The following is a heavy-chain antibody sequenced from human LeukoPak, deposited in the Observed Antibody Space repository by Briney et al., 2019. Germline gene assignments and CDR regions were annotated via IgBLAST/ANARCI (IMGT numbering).Heavy chain of an antibody. CDR3: ARADRGYSGYDVDYFDY. CDR2: INPNSGGT. D-gene: IGHD5-12*01. J-gene: IGHJ4*02. CDR1: GYTFTSYY. Sequence: GASVKVSCKASGYTFTSYYMHWVRQAPGQGLEWMGWINPNSGGTNYAQKFQGRVTMTRDTSISTAYMELSRLRSDDTAVYYCARADRGYSGYDVDYFDYWGQGTLVTVSS. V-gene: IGHV1-2*02.